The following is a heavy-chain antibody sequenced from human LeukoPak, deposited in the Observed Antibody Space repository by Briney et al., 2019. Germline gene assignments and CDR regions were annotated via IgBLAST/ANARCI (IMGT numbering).Heavy chain of an antibody. V-gene: IGHV1-18*01. CDR1: GHTFTSYG. Sequence: GASVKVSCKASGHTFTSYGISWVRQAPGQGLEWMGWISAYNGNTNYAQKLQGRVTMTTDTSTSTAYMELRSLRSDDTAVYYCARDPAYYDSSGYYPTDAFDIWGQGTMVTVSS. J-gene: IGHJ3*02. D-gene: IGHD3-22*01. CDR2: ISAYNGNT. CDR3: ARDPAYYDSSGYYPTDAFDI.